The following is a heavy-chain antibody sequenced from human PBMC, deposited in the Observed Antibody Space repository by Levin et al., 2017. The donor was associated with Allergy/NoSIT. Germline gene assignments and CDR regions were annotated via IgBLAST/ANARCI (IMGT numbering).Heavy chain of an antibody. V-gene: IGHV3-48*03. CDR1: GFTFSSYE. CDR3: ARGGITGTTNWFDP. CDR2: ISSSGSTI. J-gene: IGHJ5*02. Sequence: GESLKISCAASGFTFSSYEMNWVRQAPGKGLEWVSYISSSGSTIYYADSVKGRFTISRDNAKNSLYLQMNSLRAEDTAVYYCARGGITGTTNWFDPWGQGTLVTVSS. D-gene: IGHD1-7*01.